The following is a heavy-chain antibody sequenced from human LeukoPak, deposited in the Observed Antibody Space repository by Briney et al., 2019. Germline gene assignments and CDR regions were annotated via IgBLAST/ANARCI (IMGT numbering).Heavy chain of an antibody. D-gene: IGHD6-13*01. CDR2: ISGSSYYI. J-gene: IGHJ2*01. V-gene: IGHV3-21*01. CDR1: GFTFSSYT. Sequence: GGSLRLSCVASGFTFSSYTVNWVRQTPGKGLEWVSSISGSSYYIYYADSVRGRFTISRDNAENSAYLQMNSLRAEDTAVYYCAKVGSLGAAAVLGPEAGYFDLWGRGTLVTVSS. CDR3: AKVGSLGAAAVLGPEAGYFDL.